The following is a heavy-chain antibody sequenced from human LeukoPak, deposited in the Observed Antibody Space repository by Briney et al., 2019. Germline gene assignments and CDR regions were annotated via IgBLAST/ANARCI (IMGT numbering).Heavy chain of an antibody. CDR2: IYYSGST. Sequence: SETLSLTCSVSGGSIRSSSYYWGWIRQPPGKGLEWIGSIYYSGSTYYNPSLKSRVTISIDTSKNQFSLKLSSVTAADTAVYHCARDLYSSRTNDAFVIWGQGTVVTVPS. CDR3: ARDLYSSRTNDAFVI. D-gene: IGHD6-13*01. J-gene: IGHJ3*02. CDR1: GGSIRSSSYY. V-gene: IGHV4-39*07.